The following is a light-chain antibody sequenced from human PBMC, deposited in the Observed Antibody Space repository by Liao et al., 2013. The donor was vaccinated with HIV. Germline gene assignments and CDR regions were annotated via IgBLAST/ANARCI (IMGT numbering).Light chain of an antibody. CDR2: QDS. CDR1: KLGDKY. Sequence: SYELIQPPSVSVSPGQTASITCSGDKLGDKYACWYQQKPGQSPVVVISQDSKRPSGIPERFSGSNSGNTATLTISGTQAMDEADYYCQAWDSSIVVFGGGTKLTVL. V-gene: IGLV3-1*01. CDR3: QAWDSSIVV. J-gene: IGLJ2*01.